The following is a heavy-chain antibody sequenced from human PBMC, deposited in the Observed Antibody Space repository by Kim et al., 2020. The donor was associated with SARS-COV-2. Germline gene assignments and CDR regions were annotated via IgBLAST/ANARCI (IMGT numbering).Heavy chain of an antibody. CDR3: ARDLLDP. J-gene: IGHJ5*02. CDR2: YYSGST. V-gene: IGHV4-59*01. Sequence: YYSGSTTYNPTLKGRFTISVNTSKNQFSLKLSSVTAADTAVYYCARDLLDPWGQGTLVTVSS.